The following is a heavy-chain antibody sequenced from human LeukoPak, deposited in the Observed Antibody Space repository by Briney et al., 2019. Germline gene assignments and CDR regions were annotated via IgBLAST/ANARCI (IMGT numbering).Heavy chain of an antibody. CDR1: GFTFSFYG. CDR2: ISYDGSNK. Sequence: GGSLRLSCAASGFTFSFYGMHWGRQAPGKGLEWVAVISYDGSNKYFADSVKGRFTISRDNSKNTLYLQMNSLRAEDTAVYYCAKDSGIAVAGTLRAFDIWGQGTMVTVSS. D-gene: IGHD6-19*01. V-gene: IGHV3-30*18. CDR3: AKDSGIAVAGTLRAFDI. J-gene: IGHJ3*02.